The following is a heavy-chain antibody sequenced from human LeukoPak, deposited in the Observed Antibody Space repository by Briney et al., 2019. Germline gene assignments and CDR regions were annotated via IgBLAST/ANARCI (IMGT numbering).Heavy chain of an antibody. CDR1: GGSLSTSNYY. D-gene: IGHD3-10*01. V-gene: IGHV4-39*07. CDR2: IFYSGST. J-gene: IGHJ4*02. Sequence: SETLSLTCTVSGGSLSTSNYYWGWLRQPPGTGLEWIGNIFYSGSTYYSPSLKSRVTISLDTSRNQFSLKLTSVTAADTAVYYCARLVPRYGPGSQSDYWGQGTLVTVSS. CDR3: ARLVPRYGPGSQSDY.